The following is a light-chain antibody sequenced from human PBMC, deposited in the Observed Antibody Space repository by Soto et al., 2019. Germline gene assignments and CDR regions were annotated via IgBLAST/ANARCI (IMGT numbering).Light chain of an antibody. CDR2: GAS. Sequence: EKVMTQSPATLSVSPGERATLSCRASQSVSSTVAWYQQKPGQAPRLLISGASTRATGVPARFSGSGSGTDFSLTITSLQSEDVGVYYCQQYNDWPPTFGQGTRVEIE. CDR3: QQYNDWPPT. CDR1: QSVSST. J-gene: IGKJ1*01. V-gene: IGKV3-15*01.